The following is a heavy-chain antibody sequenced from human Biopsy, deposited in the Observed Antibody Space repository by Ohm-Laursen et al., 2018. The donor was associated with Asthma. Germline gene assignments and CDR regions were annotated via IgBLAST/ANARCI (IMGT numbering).Heavy chain of an antibody. CDR2: VTYDGISQ. V-gene: IGHV3-30*03. Sequence: SLRLSCTASGFTFSNYGTHWVRQVAGKGLDWVAVVTYDGISQYYAESVKGRFTISRDNSRNTLNLQMNSVRPDDTAVYFCARERAGVLGSYNGMDVWGPGTTVSVSS. CDR3: ARERAGVLGSYNGMDV. D-gene: IGHD2-8*01. J-gene: IGHJ6*02. CDR1: GFTFSNYG.